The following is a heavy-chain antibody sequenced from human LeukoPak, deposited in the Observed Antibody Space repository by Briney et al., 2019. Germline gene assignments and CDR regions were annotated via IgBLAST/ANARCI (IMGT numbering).Heavy chain of an antibody. D-gene: IGHD6-19*01. CDR2: IRYDGSNK. CDR3: ASGYSSGWYVNFFDY. V-gene: IGHV3-30*02. J-gene: IGHJ4*02. CDR1: GFTFSSYG. Sequence: GGSLRLSCAASGFTFSSYGMHWVRQAPGKGLEWVAFIRYDGSNKYYADSVKGRFTISRDNSKNTLYLHVNSLRPEDTAVYYCASGYSSGWYVNFFDYWGQGTLVTVSS.